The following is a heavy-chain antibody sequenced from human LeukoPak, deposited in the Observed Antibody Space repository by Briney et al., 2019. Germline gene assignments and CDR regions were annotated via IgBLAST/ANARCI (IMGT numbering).Heavy chain of an antibody. Sequence: ASVKVSCKASGYTFTSYAMHWVRQAPGQRLEWMGWINAGNGNTKYSQKFQGRVTITRDTSASTAYMELSSLRSEDTAVYYCARSGAMVRGTSFDYWGQGTLVTVST. CDR3: ARSGAMVRGTSFDY. D-gene: IGHD3-10*01. V-gene: IGHV1-3*01. CDR1: GYTFTSYA. CDR2: INAGNGNT. J-gene: IGHJ4*02.